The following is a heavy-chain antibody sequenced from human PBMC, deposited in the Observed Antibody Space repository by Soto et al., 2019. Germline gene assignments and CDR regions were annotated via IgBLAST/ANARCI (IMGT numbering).Heavy chain of an antibody. V-gene: IGHV3-30*18. J-gene: IGHJ2*01. D-gene: IGHD3-9*01. CDR2: ISYDGSNK. Sequence: QVQLVESGGGVVQPGRSLRLSCAASGFTFSSYGMHWVRQAPGKGLEWVAVISYDGSNKYYADSVKGRFTISRDNSKNTLYLQMNSLRAEDTAVYYCAKGRYYDILTVGPAGWWYFDLWGRGTLVTVSS. CDR1: GFTFSSYG. CDR3: AKGRYYDILTVGPAGWWYFDL.